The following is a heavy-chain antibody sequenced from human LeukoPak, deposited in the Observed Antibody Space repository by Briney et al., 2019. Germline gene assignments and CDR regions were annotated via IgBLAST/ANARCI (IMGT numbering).Heavy chain of an antibody. V-gene: IGHV1-46*01. CDR3: ARGLGHMVAKTHDFYYYGMDV. Sequence: GASVKVSRKASGYTFTSYYIHWVRQAPGQGLEWMGIINSSGGSTTYAQKFQGRVTMTRDTSTSRVYMELSSLRSEDTAVYYCARGLGHMVAKTHDFYYYGMDVWGQGTTVTVSS. J-gene: IGHJ6*02. D-gene: IGHD2-21*01. CDR1: GYTFTSYY. CDR2: INSSGGST.